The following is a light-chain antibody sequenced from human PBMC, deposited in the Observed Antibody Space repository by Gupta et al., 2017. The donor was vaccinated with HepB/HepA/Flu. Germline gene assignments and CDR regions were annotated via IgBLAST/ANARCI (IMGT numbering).Light chain of an antibody. V-gene: IGLV2-14*03. Sequence: QSALSQPAPVSGSPGHSITISCTGTSSDVGTYNSVSWYQQYPGKAPKLLISDDTNRPSWLSNRFSGSKSGNTASLTISGLQAEDEAEYYCSSFTGTNTLVVFGGGTKLTVL. CDR3: SSFTGTNTLVV. CDR2: DDT. CDR1: SSDVGTYNS. J-gene: IGLJ2*01.